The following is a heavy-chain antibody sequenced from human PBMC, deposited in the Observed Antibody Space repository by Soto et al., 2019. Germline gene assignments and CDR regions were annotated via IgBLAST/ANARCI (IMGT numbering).Heavy chain of an antibody. J-gene: IGHJ6*02. CDR3: AGRRQVINDYYGLAA. Sequence: EVQLVESGGGLVQPGGSLRLSCAASGFTFSDYEMHWVRQVAGRGLEWVSGIGPAGDTNYLGSVRGRFTIARDNAKNSVYLQMNSLRAEDTAVYYCAGRRQVINDYYGLAAWGQGTTVIVSS. D-gene: IGHD2-21*01. V-gene: IGHV3-13*01. CDR1: GFTFSDYE. CDR2: IGPAGDT.